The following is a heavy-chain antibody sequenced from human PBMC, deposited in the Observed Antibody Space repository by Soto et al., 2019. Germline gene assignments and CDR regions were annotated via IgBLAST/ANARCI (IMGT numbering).Heavy chain of an antibody. CDR2: INPNSGGT. J-gene: IGHJ3*02. CDR3: ARDGDIAVSSDAFDI. Sequence: QVQLVQSGAEVKKPGASVKVSCKASGYTFTGYYMHWVRQAPGQGLEWMGWINPNSGGTNYAQKFQGWVTMTRDTSISTAYMELGRLRSDDTAVYYCARDGDIAVSSDAFDIWGQGTMVTVSS. CDR1: GYTFTGYY. D-gene: IGHD6-19*01. V-gene: IGHV1-2*04.